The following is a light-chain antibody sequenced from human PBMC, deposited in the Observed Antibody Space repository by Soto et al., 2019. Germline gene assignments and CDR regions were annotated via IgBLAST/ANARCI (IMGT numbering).Light chain of an antibody. Sequence: EIVMTQSPATLSVSPGERATLSCRASLSVSRNLAWYQQKPGQAPRHLIFDASTRATGIPARFSGSGSGTEFTLTITSLQPEDFAVYYCQQYNAWPRTFGQGTKVEIK. CDR2: DAS. CDR1: LSVSRN. J-gene: IGKJ1*01. CDR3: QQYNAWPRT. V-gene: IGKV3-15*01.